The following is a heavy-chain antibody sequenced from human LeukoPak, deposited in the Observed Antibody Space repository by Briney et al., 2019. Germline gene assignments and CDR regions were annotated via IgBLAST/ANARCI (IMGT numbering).Heavy chain of an antibody. CDR2: ISSDGTST. CDR1: GFTFSSHW. Sequence: PGGSLRLSCAASGFTFSSHWMHWVRQAPGKGLEWLSRISSDGTSTTYGDSVKGRFSISRDNAKNMLFLQMNSLRAEDTAVYYCIESWGSRGVDHWGQGTLVTVSS. D-gene: IGHD3-16*01. V-gene: IGHV3-74*01. CDR3: IESWGSRGVDH. J-gene: IGHJ4*02.